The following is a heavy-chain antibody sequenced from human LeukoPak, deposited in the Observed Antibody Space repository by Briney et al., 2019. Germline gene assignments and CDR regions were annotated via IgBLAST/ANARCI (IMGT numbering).Heavy chain of an antibody. CDR1: DGSISNYY. J-gene: IGHJ5*02. V-gene: IGHV4-59*01. CDR2: ISYSGST. Sequence: SETLSLTCTVSDGSISNYYWSWIRQPPGKGLEWIGYISYSGSTNYNSSLKSRLTISLDTSKNQFSLKLNSVTAADTAVYFCAGAIAAVGTRFDPWGQGTLVTVSS. D-gene: IGHD6-13*01. CDR3: AGAIAAVGTRFDP.